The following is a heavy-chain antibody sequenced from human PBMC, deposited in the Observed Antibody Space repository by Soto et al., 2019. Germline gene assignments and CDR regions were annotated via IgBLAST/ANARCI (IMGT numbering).Heavy chain of an antibody. J-gene: IGHJ6*02. Sequence: QVQLVQSGAEVKKPGASVKVSCKASGYTFTSYGISWVRQAPGQGLEWMGGIIPIFGTANYAQKFQGRVTITADESTSTAYMELSSLRSEDTAVYYCARERGCSSTSCYLSDYYYGMDVWGQGTTVTVSS. D-gene: IGHD2-2*01. CDR3: ARERGCSSTSCYLSDYYYGMDV. CDR2: IIPIFGTA. V-gene: IGHV1-69*13. CDR1: GYTFTSYG.